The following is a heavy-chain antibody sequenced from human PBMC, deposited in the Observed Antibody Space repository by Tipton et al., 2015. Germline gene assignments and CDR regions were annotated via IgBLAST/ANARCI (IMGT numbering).Heavy chain of an antibody. J-gene: IGHJ6*02. V-gene: IGHV4-59*01. D-gene: IGHD2-15*01. CDR1: GASISPYY. CDR2: IYSSGNT. Sequence: TLSLTCSVSGASISPYYWTWIRQPPGKGLEWIGYIYSSGNTNYNPSLKSRVAISVDTSKNQISLNLSSVTAADTAVYYCATSALFFPGGYDYYYYGMDVWGQGTTVTVSS. CDR3: ATSALFFPGGYDYYYYGMDV.